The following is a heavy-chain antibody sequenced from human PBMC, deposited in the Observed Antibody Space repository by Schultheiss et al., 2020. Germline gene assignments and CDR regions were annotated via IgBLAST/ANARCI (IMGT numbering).Heavy chain of an antibody. D-gene: IGHD2-21*02. CDR1: GESFSGYY. CDR2: IHHSGSV. V-gene: IGHV4-34*01. J-gene: IGHJ4*02. Sequence: SETLSLTCAVYGESFSGYYWSWIRQPPGKGLEWIGQIHHSGSVKYNPSLKSRVTISVDTSKNQFSLKLTSVTAADTANYYCARGLCGGDCYIYYDHWGQGTLVTVS. CDR3: ARGLCGGDCYIYYDH.